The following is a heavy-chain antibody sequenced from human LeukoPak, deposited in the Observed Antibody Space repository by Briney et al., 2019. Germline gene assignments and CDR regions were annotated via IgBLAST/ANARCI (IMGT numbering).Heavy chain of an antibody. J-gene: IGHJ6*02. CDR2: IYASGEI. D-gene: IGHD5-24*01. CDR1: GASIIDDY. V-gene: IGHV4-4*07. Sequence: SETLSLTCTVSGASIIDDYWSWIRQPAGKPLEWVGRIYASGEINYNPSFKSRVTLSVDTSKNHFSLRLAFVTAADTAAYYCAKGRHGEGLDVWGQGTTVTVSS. CDR3: AKGRHGEGLDV.